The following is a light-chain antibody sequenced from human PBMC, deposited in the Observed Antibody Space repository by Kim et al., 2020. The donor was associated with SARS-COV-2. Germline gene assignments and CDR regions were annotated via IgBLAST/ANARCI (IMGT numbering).Light chain of an antibody. V-gene: IGLV1-51*01. CDR2: DNN. Sequence: GQKVTISCSGRSSNIGNNYVSWYQQLPGTAPKLLIYDNNKRPSGIPDRFSGSKSGTSATLGITGLQTGDEVDYYCGTWDSSLSAGVFGGGTQLTVL. J-gene: IGLJ3*02. CDR1: SSNIGNNY. CDR3: GTWDSSLSAGV.